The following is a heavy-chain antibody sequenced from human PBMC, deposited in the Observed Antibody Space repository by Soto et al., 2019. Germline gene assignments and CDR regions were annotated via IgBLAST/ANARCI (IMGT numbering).Heavy chain of an antibody. Sequence: GPLIRSSPASGFTFSNYAMSWVRQAPWKGLECVSTIVGSRTYYTYPVKGRLTISRDNSQNTLYLQMNNLRADDTAVYYCAKDLRDWLRNAFDVWGQGTMVTVS. CDR1: GFTFSNYA. V-gene: IGHV3-23*01. J-gene: IGHJ3*01. CDR2: IVGSRT. CDR3: AKDLRDWLRNAFDV. D-gene: IGHD5-12*01.